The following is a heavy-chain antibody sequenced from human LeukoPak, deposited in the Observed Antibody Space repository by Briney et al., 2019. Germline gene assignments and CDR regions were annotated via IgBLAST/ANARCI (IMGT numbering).Heavy chain of an antibody. Sequence: RGSLRLSCAASGFTFSSYAMSWVRQAPGKGLEWVSAISGSGGSTYYADSVKGRFTISRGNSKNTLYLQMNSLRAEDTAVYYCAKHSQDIVVVPAAYWGQGTLVTVSS. CDR3: AKHSQDIVVVPAAY. D-gene: IGHD2-2*01. V-gene: IGHV3-23*01. CDR1: GFTFSSYA. J-gene: IGHJ4*02. CDR2: ISGSGGST.